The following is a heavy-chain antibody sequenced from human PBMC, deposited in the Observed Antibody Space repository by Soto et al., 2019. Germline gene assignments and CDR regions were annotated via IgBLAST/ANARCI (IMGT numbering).Heavy chain of an antibody. V-gene: IGHV4-39*01. CDR3: ATYGILTGYYRSYWYVDL. CDR2: IYYSGST. CDR1: GGFIISSSYY. D-gene: IGHD3-9*01. J-gene: IGHJ2*01. Sequence: LSETLCLTCTVSGGFIISSSYYWGWIRQPPGKGLEWIGSIYYSGSTYYNPSLKSRVTISVDTSKNQFSLKLSSVTAADTAVYYCATYGILTGYYRSYWYVDLWGRGTLVTVS.